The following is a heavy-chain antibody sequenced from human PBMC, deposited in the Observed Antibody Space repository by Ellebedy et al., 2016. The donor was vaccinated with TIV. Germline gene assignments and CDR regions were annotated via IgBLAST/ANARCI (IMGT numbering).Heavy chain of an antibody. D-gene: IGHD2-8*01. J-gene: IGHJ4*02. CDR1: GGSVSSSHDY. Sequence: MPSETLSLTCTVSGGSVSSSHDYWAWVRQPPGKGLEWIGTVYYTGTTYYNPSLKSRVTISVDTSKNQFSLKLSSMTAADTAVYYCARTFSPHCSSGVCYMAYYFDYWGQGTLVTVSS. CDR3: ARTFSPHCSSGVCYMAYYFDY. CDR2: VYYTGTT. V-gene: IGHV4-39*01.